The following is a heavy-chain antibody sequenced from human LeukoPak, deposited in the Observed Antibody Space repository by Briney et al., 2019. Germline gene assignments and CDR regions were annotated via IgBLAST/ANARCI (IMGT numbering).Heavy chain of an antibody. D-gene: IGHD1-1*01. CDR1: GFTFNGYV. Sequence: GGSLRLSCAASGFTFNGYVMHWVRQAPGKGLEWVAVISYDGTDNYYADSVKGRFPISRDNSKKTLYLQMNSLRVEDTAVYYCARDLESYYYGMDVWGQGTTVTVSS. CDR3: ARDLESYYYGMDV. CDR2: ISYDGTDN. J-gene: IGHJ6*02. V-gene: IGHV3-30*04.